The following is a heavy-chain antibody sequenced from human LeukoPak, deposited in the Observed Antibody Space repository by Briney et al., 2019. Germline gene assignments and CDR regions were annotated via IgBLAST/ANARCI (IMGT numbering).Heavy chain of an antibody. V-gene: IGHV4-59*01. J-gene: IGHJ5*02. D-gene: IGHD7-27*01. CDR2: IYYSGST. CDR1: GGSISSYY. Sequence: SETLSLTCTVSGGSISSYYWSWIRQPPGKGLEWIGYIYYSGSTNYNPSLKSRVTISVDTSKNQFSLKLSSVTAADTAVYYCARDREAVANWGYDWFDPWGQGTLVTVSS. CDR3: ARDREAVANWGYDWFDP.